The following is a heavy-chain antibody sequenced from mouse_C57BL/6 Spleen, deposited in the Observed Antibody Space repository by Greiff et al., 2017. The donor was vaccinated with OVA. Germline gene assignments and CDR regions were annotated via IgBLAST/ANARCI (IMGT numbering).Heavy chain of an antibody. CDR2: IWWNDDK. J-gene: IGHJ3*01. Sequence: QVTLKESGPGILQPSQTLSLTCSFSGFSLSTSNMGMGWIRQPSGKGLEWLAHIWWNDDKYYNPSLKSRLTISKDTSNNQVFLKITSVDTADTATYYCAQIEREPYYYGSSYGRFAYWGQGTLVTVSA. CDR3: AQIEREPYYYGSSYGRFAY. V-gene: IGHV8-5*01. D-gene: IGHD1-1*01. CDR1: GFSLSTSNMG.